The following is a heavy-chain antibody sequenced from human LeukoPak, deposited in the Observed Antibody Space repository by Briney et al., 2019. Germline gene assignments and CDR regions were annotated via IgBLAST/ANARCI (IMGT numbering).Heavy chain of an antibody. CDR3: ARDEQVVGFTSNTGTQGISSSCPDY. V-gene: IGHV1-18*01. CDR2: ISAYNGNT. Sequence: ASVKVSCKASGYTFTSYGISWVRQAPGQGLEWMGWISAYNGNTNYAQKLQGRVTMTTDTSTSTAYMELRSLRSDDTAVYYCARDEQVVGFTSNTGTQGISSSCPDYWGRGTLVTVSS. D-gene: IGHD6-13*01. CDR1: GYTFTSYG. J-gene: IGHJ4*02.